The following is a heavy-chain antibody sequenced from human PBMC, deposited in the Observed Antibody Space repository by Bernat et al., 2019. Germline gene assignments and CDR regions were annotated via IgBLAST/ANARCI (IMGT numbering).Heavy chain of an antibody. J-gene: IGHJ2*01. CDR1: GFTFSSYS. Sequence: QVELLESGGGVVQPGRSLRLSCVDSGFTFSSYSMYWVRQAPGKGLEWVALVSDDGKNERYADSVKGRVTVSRDNSKDTVYLQMDSLRLEDTAVYFCARVPALTTFWYFDLWGRGSLVTVSS. D-gene: IGHD2-8*01. CDR3: ARVPALTTFWYFDL. V-gene: IGHV3-30*03. CDR2: VSDDGKNE.